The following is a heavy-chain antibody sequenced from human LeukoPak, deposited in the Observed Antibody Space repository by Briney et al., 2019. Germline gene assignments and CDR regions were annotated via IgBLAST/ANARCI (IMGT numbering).Heavy chain of an antibody. Sequence: GGSLRLSCEASGFRFDDYGMHWVRQAPGKGLEWVAVISYDGSNKYYADSVKGRFTIPRDNSKNTLYLQMNSLRAEDTAVYYCAKTRKAVVTATAPLDYWGQGTLVTVSS. V-gene: IGHV3-30*18. J-gene: IGHJ4*02. CDR2: ISYDGSNK. D-gene: IGHD2-21*02. CDR3: AKTRKAVVTATAPLDY. CDR1: GFRFDDYG.